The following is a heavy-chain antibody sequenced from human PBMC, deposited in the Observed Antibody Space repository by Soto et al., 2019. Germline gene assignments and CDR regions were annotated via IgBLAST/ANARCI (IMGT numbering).Heavy chain of an antibody. CDR1: GGSISGGGFY. D-gene: IGHD3-10*01. J-gene: IGHJ4*02. Sequence: QVHLQESGPGLVKPSETLSLTCTVSGGSISGGGFYWTWIRQHPGKGLEWIGYIFYSGTTDYNPSLKSRVSISVDTSKNQFSLKLRSVTAADTAVYYCARGYYYASGMGHWGQGTLVTVSS. CDR3: ARGYYYASGMGH. V-gene: IGHV4-31*03. CDR2: IFYSGTT.